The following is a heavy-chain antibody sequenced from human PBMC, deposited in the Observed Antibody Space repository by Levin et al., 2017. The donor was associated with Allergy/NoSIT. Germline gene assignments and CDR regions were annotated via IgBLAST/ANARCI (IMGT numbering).Heavy chain of an antibody. CDR2: IYPGDSDT. J-gene: IGHJ4*02. CDR1: GYSFTSYW. V-gene: IGHV5-51*01. Sequence: GESLKISCKGSGYSFTSYWIGWVRQMPGKGLEWMGIIYPGDSDTRYSPSFQGQVTISADKSISTAYLQWSSLKASDTAMYYCARLPDPRRDYGDYGEVGYFDYWGQGTLVTVSS. D-gene: IGHD4-17*01. CDR3: ARLPDPRRDYGDYGEVGYFDY.